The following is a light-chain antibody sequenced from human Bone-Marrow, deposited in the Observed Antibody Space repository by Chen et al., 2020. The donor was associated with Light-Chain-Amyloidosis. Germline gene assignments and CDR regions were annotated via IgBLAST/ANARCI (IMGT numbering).Light chain of an antibody. V-gene: IGKV1-33*01. CDR1: RDIIHY. Sequence: DILMTQSPSSLSASVGDRVTITCQASRDIIHYLIWFQHQPGKAPKLLISDTSKLEKGVPSRFSGSGSGTDFTFIISSLQPEDIATYYCQQYENFPYTFGQGTKLEIK. J-gene: IGKJ2*01. CDR3: QQYENFPYT. CDR2: DTS.